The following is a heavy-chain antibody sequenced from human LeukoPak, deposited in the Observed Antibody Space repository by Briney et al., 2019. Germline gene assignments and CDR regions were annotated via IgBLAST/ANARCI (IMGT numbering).Heavy chain of an antibody. Sequence: GRSLRLSCAASGFTFSSYGMHWVRQAPGKGLEWVAVISYDGSNKYYADSVKGRFTISRDNSKNTLYLQMNSLRAEDTAVYYCAKDSNFMIVVVSVDLWGQGTLVTVSS. CDR2: ISYDGSNK. V-gene: IGHV3-30*18. CDR1: GFTFSSYG. CDR3: AKDSNFMIVVVSVDL. D-gene: IGHD3-22*01. J-gene: IGHJ4*02.